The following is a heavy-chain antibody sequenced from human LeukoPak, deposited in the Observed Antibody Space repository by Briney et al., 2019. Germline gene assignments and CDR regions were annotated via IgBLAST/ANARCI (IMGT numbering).Heavy chain of an antibody. D-gene: IGHD3-16*02. CDR3: AKDPLYDYVWGSYRLHDAFDI. J-gene: IGHJ3*02. CDR1: GFTFSSYA. Sequence: GGSLRLSCAASGFTFSSYAMSWVRQAPGKGLEWVSAISGSGGSTYYADSVKGRFTISRDNSKNTLHLQMNSLRAEDTAVYYCAKDPLYDYVWGSYRLHDAFDIWGQGTMVTVSS. V-gene: IGHV3-23*01. CDR2: ISGSGGST.